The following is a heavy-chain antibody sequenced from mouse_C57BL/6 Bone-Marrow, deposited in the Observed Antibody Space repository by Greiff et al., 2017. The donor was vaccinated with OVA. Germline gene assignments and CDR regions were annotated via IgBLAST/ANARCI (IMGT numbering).Heavy chain of an antibody. D-gene: IGHD2-4*01. CDR1: GFTFSDYY. J-gene: IGHJ2*01. V-gene: IGHV5-16*01. CDR2: INYDGSST. CDR3: AREGYDYGVDY. Sequence: EVKVVESEGGLVQPGSSMKLSCTASGFTFSDYYMAWVRQVPEKGLECVANINYDGSSTYYLDSLKSRFIISRDNAKNILYLQMSSLKSEDTATYYCAREGYDYGVDYWGQGTTLTVSS.